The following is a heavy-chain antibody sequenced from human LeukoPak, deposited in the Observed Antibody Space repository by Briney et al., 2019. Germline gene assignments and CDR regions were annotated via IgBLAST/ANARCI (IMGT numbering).Heavy chain of an antibody. D-gene: IGHD5-24*01. Sequence: PGGSLRLSCAASGFTVSINYMSWVRQAPGEGLEWVSVIYTTGKTYYADSVKGRFSISRDNSKNTVYLQMNSLRAEDTAVYYCARQRDAYKGFFDYWGQGTLVTVSS. CDR2: IYTTGKT. J-gene: IGHJ4*02. V-gene: IGHV3-66*04. CDR1: GFTVSINY. CDR3: ARQRDAYKGFFDY.